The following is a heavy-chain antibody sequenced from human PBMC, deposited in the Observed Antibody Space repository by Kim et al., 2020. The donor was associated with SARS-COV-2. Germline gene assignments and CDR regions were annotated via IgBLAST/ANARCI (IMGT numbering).Heavy chain of an antibody. CDR1: GGSISSSSYY. CDR3: AKSAVAADY. CDR2: IYYSGST. J-gene: IGHJ4*02. D-gene: IGHD6-19*01. V-gene: IGHV4-39*01. Sequence: SETLSLTCTVSGGSISSSSYYWGWIRQPPGKGLEWIGSIYYSGSTYYNPSLKSRVTISVDTSKNQFSLKLSSVTAADTAVYYCAKSAVAADYWGQGTLVTVSS.